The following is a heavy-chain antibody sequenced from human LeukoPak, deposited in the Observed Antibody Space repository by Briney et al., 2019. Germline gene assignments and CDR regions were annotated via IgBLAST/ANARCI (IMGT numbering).Heavy chain of an antibody. CDR3: ARSEYDFQY. J-gene: IGHJ4*02. V-gene: IGHV3-74*01. CDR1: GFTFSSYW. D-gene: IGHD2-2*01. Sequence: GGSLRLSCTASGFTFSSYWMHWVRQAPGKGLVWVSHINSDGGGTSYADSVKGRFTISRDNAKNTLFLQMTSLRAEDTAVYYCARSEYDFQYWGQGTLVTVSS. CDR2: INSDGGGT.